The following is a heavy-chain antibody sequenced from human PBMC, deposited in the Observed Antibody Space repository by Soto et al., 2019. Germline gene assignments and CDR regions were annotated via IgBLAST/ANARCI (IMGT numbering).Heavy chain of an antibody. D-gene: IGHD2-15*01. V-gene: IGHV3-48*02. J-gene: IGHJ4*02. CDR2: ISSSSSTI. CDR3: ARDVAAATPYYFDY. CDR1: GFTFSSYS. Sequence: EVQLVESGGGLVQPGGSLRLSCAASGFTFSSYSMNWVRQAPGKGLEWVSYISSSSSTIYYADSVKGRFTIPRDNAKNSLYLQMNSLRDEDTAVYSCARDVAAATPYYFDYWGQGTLVTVSS.